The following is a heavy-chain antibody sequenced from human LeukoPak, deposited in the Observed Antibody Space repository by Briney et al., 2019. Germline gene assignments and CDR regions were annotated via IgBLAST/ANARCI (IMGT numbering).Heavy chain of an antibody. CDR2: INPNSGGT. CDR1: GYTFTGYY. V-gene: IGHV1-2*02. Sequence: GASVKVSCKASGYTFTGYYMHWVRQAPGQGLEWMGWINPNSGGTNYAQKFQGRVTMTRDTSISTAYMELSRLRSDDTAVYYCASLGYCSSTSCYNADYYYYMDVWGKGTTVTISS. D-gene: IGHD2-2*02. J-gene: IGHJ6*03. CDR3: ASLGYCSSTSCYNADYYYYMDV.